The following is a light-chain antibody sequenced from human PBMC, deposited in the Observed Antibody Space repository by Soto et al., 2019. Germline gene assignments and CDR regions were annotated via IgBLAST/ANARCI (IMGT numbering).Light chain of an antibody. J-gene: IGLJ2*01. Sequence: SYELTQPPSLSVSPGQTASITCSGDKLGDKYACWYQQKPGQSPVLVIYQDTKRSSGIPERFSGSNSGNTATLTISGTQAMDEADYYCQAWDSSTGVFGGGTKVTVL. V-gene: IGLV3-1*01. CDR2: QDT. CDR1: KLGDKY. CDR3: QAWDSSTGV.